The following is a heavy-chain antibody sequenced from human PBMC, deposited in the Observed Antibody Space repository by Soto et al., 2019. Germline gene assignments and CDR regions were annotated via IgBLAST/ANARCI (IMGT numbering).Heavy chain of an antibody. D-gene: IGHD2-15*01. V-gene: IGHV3-23*01. CDR2: ISGSGGST. CDR1: GFTFSDYA. Sequence: GGSLRLSCVASGFTFSDYAMNWVHQTPGKGLVWVSTISGSGGSTYYADSVKGRFTISRDNSKNTLYLQMNSLRAEDAAVYYCAKQIVVVVAASLIDYWGQGTLVTVSS. CDR3: AKQIVVVVAASLIDY. J-gene: IGHJ4*02.